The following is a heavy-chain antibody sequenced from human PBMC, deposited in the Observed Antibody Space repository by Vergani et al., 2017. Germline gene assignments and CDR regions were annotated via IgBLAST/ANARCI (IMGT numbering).Heavy chain of an antibody. D-gene: IGHD3-10*01. CDR2: IRSKANSYAT. Sequence: EVQLVESGGGLVQPGGSLKLSCAASGFTFSGSAMHWVRQASGKGLEWVGRIRSKANSYATAYAASVKGRFTISRDDSKNTAYLQMNSLKTEDTAVYYCTSSITMVRGVTTFPAGGMDVWGQGTTVTVSS. V-gene: IGHV3-73*02. J-gene: IGHJ6*02. CDR1: GFTFSGSA. CDR3: TSSITMVRGVTTFPAGGMDV.